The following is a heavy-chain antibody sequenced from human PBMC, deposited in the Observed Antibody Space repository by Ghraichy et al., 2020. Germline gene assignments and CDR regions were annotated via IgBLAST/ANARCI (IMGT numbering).Heavy chain of an antibody. CDR2: SYTSGIT. J-gene: IGHJ5*02. D-gene: IGHD3-9*01. Sequence: SETLSLTCIVSGGSISNYHWSWIRKPAGTRLEWIGRSYTSGITNYNPSLKSRVTMSVDTSKTQFSLSLSSGTAADTAVYYCSRGGVLAGQNYQPNWFDPWGTGTLVTASS. CDR1: GGSISNYH. CDR3: SRGGVLAGQNYQPNWFDP. V-gene: IGHV4-4*07.